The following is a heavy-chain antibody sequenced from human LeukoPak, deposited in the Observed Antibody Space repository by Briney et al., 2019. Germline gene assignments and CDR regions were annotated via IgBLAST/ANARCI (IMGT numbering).Heavy chain of an antibody. CDR2: ISSSSSTI. Sequence: PGGSLRLSCAASGFTFSSYSMNWVRQAPGKGLEWVSYISSSSSTIYYSDSVKGRFTISRDNAKNSLYLQMYSLRAEDTAVYYCARGDAFYGMDVWGQGTTVTVSS. V-gene: IGHV3-48*01. CDR1: GFTFSSYS. J-gene: IGHJ6*02. CDR3: ARGDAFYGMDV.